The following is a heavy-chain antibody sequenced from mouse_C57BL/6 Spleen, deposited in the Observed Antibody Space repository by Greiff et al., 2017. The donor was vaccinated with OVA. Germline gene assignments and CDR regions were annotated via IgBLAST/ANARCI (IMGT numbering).Heavy chain of an antibody. Sequence: VQLQQSGPELVKPGASVKISCKASGYAFSSSWMNWVKQRPGKGLEWIGRIYPGDGDTNYNGKFKGKATLTADKSSSTAYMQLSSLTSEDSAVYFCARYYDGHFDYWGQGTTLTVSS. CDR3: ARYYDGHFDY. V-gene: IGHV1-82*01. CDR2: IYPGDGDT. D-gene: IGHD2-3*01. CDR1: GYAFSSSW. J-gene: IGHJ2*01.